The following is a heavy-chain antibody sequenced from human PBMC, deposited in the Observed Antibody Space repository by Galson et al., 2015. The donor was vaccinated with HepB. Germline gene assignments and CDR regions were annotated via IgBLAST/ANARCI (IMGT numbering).Heavy chain of an antibody. D-gene: IGHD3-16*01. CDR3: ARDDGTRTYTGSHDKDDAFDI. J-gene: IGHJ3*02. CDR2: ISAYNGNT. Sequence: SVKVSCKASGYTFTSYGISWVRQAPGQGLEWMGWISAYNGNTNYAQKLQGRVTMTTDTSTSTAYMELRSLRSDDTAVYYCARDDGTRTYTGSHDKDDAFDIWGQGTMVTVSS. CDR1: GYTFTSYG. V-gene: IGHV1-18*01.